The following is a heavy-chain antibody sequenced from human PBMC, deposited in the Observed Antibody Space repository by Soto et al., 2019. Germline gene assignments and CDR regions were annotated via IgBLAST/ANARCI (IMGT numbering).Heavy chain of an antibody. CDR2: IFPIFGTA. D-gene: IGHD3-9*01. Sequence: SVEVSCEASGGSVISYAISLLRQDPGQGLEWMGGIFPIFGTANYAQKFQGRVTITADESTSTAYVELSSLRSEDTAVYYCARGASRLRYFDWLPATPYYYYYYGMDVWGQGTTVTVSS. V-gene: IGHV1-69*13. CDR3: ARGASRLRYFDWLPATPYYYYYYGMDV. J-gene: IGHJ6*02. CDR1: GGSVISYA.